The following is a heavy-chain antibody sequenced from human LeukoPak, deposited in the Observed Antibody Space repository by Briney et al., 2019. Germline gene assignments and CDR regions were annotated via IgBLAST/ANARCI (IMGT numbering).Heavy chain of an antibody. CDR2: IWYDGSNK. CDR3: ASLPSIEYSSSSGPFDP. CDR1: GFTFSSYG. Sequence: GGSLRLSCAASGFTFSSYGMHWVRQAPGKGLEWVAVIWYDGSNKYYADSVKGRFTISRDNSKNTLYLQMNSLRAEDTAVYYCASLPSIEYSSSSGPFDPWGQGTLVTVSS. D-gene: IGHD6-6*01. J-gene: IGHJ5*02. V-gene: IGHV3-33*01.